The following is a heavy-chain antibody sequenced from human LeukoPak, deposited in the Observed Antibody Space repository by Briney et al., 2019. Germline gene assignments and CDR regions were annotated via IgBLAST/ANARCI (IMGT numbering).Heavy chain of an antibody. V-gene: IGHV4-61*02. J-gene: IGHJ4*02. CDR1: GGSISSSNYY. Sequence: PSETLSLTCTVSGGSISSSNYYWSWMRPPAGKGLEWIGRIYTSESTNYNPSLKSRVTISVDTSRNQFSLKLGSVTAADTAVYYCARGLWFGDENPPYFDYWGQGILVTVSS. CDR3: ARGLWFGDENPPYFDY. CDR2: IYTSEST. D-gene: IGHD3-10*01.